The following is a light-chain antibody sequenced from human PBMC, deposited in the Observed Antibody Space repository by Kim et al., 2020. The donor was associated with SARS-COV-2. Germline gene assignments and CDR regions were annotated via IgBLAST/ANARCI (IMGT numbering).Light chain of an antibody. Sequence: EIVLAQSPGTLSLSPGERATLSCRASQSVSSTYLAWYQQKPGQAPRLLIYGASSRATGIPERFSGSGSGTDFTLTISRLEPEDFALYYCQQYGNSPTFGQGTKVDIK. CDR2: GAS. V-gene: IGKV3-20*01. CDR1: QSVSSTY. J-gene: IGKJ1*01. CDR3: QQYGNSPT.